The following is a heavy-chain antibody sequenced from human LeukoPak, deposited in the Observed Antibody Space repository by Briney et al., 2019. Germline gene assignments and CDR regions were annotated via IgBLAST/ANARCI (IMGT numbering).Heavy chain of an antibody. Sequence: ASEKVSCKVSGYNVTELSMHWVRQAPGKVLEWMGGFDPEDGETIYAQKVQGRVTMTEDTSTDTAYMELSSLRSEDTAVFFFQAEDGIRDSLGLRYYYGMDVWGKGTTVTVSS. V-gene: IGHV1-24*01. CDR3: QAEDGIRDSLGLRYYYGMDV. CDR2: FDPEDGET. D-gene: IGHD3-16*01. CDR1: GYNVTELS. J-gene: IGHJ6*04.